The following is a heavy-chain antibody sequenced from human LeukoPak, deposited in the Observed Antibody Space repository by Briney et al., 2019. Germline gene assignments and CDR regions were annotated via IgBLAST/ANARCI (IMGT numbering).Heavy chain of an antibody. J-gene: IGHJ4*02. V-gene: IGHV1-2*06. CDR3: ARDVLLDGYSDGMG. Sequence: ASVKVSCKASGYTFTGYYLHWVRQPPGQGLEWMGRINPNSGGTNYAQKFQGRVTMTRDTSISTAYMELRRLGSDDTAVYYCARDVLLDGYSDGMGWGQGTLVTVSS. D-gene: IGHD5-12*01. CDR2: INPNSGGT. CDR1: GYTFTGYY.